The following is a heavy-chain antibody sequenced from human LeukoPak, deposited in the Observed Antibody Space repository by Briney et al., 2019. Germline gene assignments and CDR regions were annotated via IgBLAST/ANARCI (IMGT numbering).Heavy chain of an antibody. CDR3: ARDLQRARYYGSVDDAFDI. V-gene: IGHV4-61*02. Sequence: SETLSLTCTVSGGSISSGSYYWSWIRQPAGKGLEWIGRIYTSGSTNYNPSLKSRVTMSVDTSKNQFSLKLSSVTAADTAVYYCARDLQRARYYGSVDDAFDIWGQGTMVTVSS. D-gene: IGHD3-10*01. CDR2: IYTSGST. J-gene: IGHJ3*02. CDR1: GGSISSGSYY.